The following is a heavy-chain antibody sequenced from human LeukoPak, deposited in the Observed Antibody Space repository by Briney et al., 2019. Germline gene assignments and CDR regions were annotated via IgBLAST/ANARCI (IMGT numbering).Heavy chain of an antibody. J-gene: IGHJ5*02. CDR1: GFTFSSYW. V-gene: IGHV3-74*01. CDR3: AYCSSTSCYS. Sequence: HPGGSLRLSCAASGFTFSSYWMHWVRQAPGKGLVWVSRIDTDGSRVAYADSVKGRFTISRDNAKNTLYLQMNSLRAEDTALYYCAYCSSTSCYSWGQGTLVTVSS. CDR2: IDTDGSRV. D-gene: IGHD2-2*01.